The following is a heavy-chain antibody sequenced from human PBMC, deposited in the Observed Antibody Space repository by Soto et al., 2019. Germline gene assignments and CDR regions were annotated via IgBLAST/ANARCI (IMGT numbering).Heavy chain of an antibody. J-gene: IGHJ4*02. V-gene: IGHV3-74*01. CDR2: ISSDGSST. D-gene: IGHD6-25*01. CDR1: GFTLSNGW. Sequence: EVQVVESEGGLVQPGGSLRLSCAASGFTLSNGWMHWVRQTPGKGLLWVSRISSDGSSTNYAGSVEGRFTVSWDNARNTLYLQMSSLRVEDTAVYFCASGAAFRGQGILVTVSS. CDR3: ASGAAF.